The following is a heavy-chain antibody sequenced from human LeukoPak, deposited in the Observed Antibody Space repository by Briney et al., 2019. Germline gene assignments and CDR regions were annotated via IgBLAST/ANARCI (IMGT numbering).Heavy chain of an antibody. CDR1: GGTFSIYA. J-gene: IGHJ4*02. D-gene: IGHD6-13*01. CDR3: ARESSSWYGLDY. Sequence: GASVTVSCTASGGTFSIYAISWVRQAPGQGLEWMGGIIPIFGTANYAQKFQGRVTITADESTSTAYMELSSLRSEDTAVYYCARESSSWYGLDYWGQGTLVTVSS. CDR2: IIPIFGTA. V-gene: IGHV1-69*13.